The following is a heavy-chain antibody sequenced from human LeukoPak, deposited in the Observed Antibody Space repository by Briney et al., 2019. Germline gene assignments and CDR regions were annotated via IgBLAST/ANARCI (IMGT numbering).Heavy chain of an antibody. D-gene: IGHD2-15*01. V-gene: IGHV3-64D*06. CDR2: ISSNGDNT. Sequence: GGSLRLSCSASGFPFDTYAIHWVRQAPGKGLEYVAGISSNGDNTDFADSAKGRFTISRDNSKSTLFLQMNSLRAEDTAVYFCTRDSALLGVAFDLWGQGTVVTVSS. CDR1: GFPFDTYA. CDR3: TRDSALLGVAFDL. J-gene: IGHJ3*01.